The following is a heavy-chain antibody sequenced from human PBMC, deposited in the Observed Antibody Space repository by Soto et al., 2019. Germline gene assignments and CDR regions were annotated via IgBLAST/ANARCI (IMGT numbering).Heavy chain of an antibody. CDR2: IYYSGST. Sequence: QVQLQESGPGLEKPSETLSLTCTVSGGSISSYYWSWIRQPPGKGLEWIGYIYYSGSTNYNPSLKSRVTISVDTSKNQFSLKLSSVTAADTAVYYCARGGGDPAVGPLYYFDYWGQGTLVTVSS. V-gene: IGHV4-59*01. CDR1: GGSISSYY. J-gene: IGHJ4*02. D-gene: IGHD4-17*01. CDR3: ARGGGDPAVGPLYYFDY.